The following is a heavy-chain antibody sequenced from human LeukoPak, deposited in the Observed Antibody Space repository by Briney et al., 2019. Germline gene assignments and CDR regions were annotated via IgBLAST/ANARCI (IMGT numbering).Heavy chain of an antibody. V-gene: IGHV1-2*04. CDR1: GYTFTSYA. Sequence: ASVKVSCKASGYTFTSYAMNWVRQAPGQGLEWMGWINPNSGGTNYAQKFQGWVTMTRDTSISTAYMELSRLRSDDTAVYYCARAGPYYYYGMDVWGQGTTVTVSS. CDR2: INPNSGGT. J-gene: IGHJ6*02. CDR3: ARAGPYYYYGMDV. D-gene: IGHD1-1*01.